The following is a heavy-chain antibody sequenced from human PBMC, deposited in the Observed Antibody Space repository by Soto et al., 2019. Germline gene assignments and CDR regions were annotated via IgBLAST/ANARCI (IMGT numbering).Heavy chain of an antibody. V-gene: IGHV3-7*03. CDR1: GFTVGISG. J-gene: IGHJ4*02. CDR2: KKQDGSEK. Sequence: GGSLGLCCAASGFTVGISGMSWVRQAPGKGLEWVANKKQDGSEKYYVDSVKGRFTISRDNAKNSLYLQMNSLRAEDTGVYYCARDFKYWGQATLVTVSS. CDR3: ARDFKY.